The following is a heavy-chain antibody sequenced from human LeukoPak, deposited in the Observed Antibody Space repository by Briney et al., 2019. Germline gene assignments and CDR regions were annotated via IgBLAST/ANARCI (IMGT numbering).Heavy chain of an antibody. D-gene: IGHD1-26*01. CDR2: ISSSSSYI. CDR3: ARVGPENYYYYYYMDV. V-gene: IGHV3-21*01. CDR1: GFTFSSYS. Sequence: GGSLRLSCAASGFTFSSYSMNWVRQAPGKGLEWVSSISSSSSYIYYADSVKGRFTISRDNAKNSLYLQMNSLRAEDTAVYYCARVGPENYYYYYYMDVWGKGTTVTVSS. J-gene: IGHJ6*03.